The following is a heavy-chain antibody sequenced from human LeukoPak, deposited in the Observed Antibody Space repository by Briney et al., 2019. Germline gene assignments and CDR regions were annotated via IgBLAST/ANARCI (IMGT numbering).Heavy chain of an antibody. V-gene: IGHV3-30*18. Sequence: GGSLRLSCAASGFTFSSYVSHWVRQAPGKGLEWVAVISYDGSKKYYTDSVKGRFTISRDNSKNTLYLQMNSLRAEDTAVYYCAKDSGEQWLNNWFDPWGQGTLVTVSS. D-gene: IGHD6-19*01. CDR2: ISYDGSKK. CDR1: GFTFSSYV. CDR3: AKDSGEQWLNNWFDP. J-gene: IGHJ5*02.